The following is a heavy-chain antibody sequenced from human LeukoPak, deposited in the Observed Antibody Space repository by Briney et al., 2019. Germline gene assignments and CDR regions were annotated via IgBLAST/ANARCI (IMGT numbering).Heavy chain of an antibody. D-gene: IGHD1-1*01. CDR1: GGSISSSSYY. J-gene: IGHJ4*02. V-gene: IGHV4-39*01. Sequence: KTSETLSLTCTVSGGSISSSSYYWGWIRQPPGMGLEWIGSIYYSGSTYYNPSLKSRVTISVDTSKNQFSLKLSSVTAADTAVYYCARLTKRSFDYWGQGTLVTVSS. CDR3: ARLTKRSFDY. CDR2: IYYSGST.